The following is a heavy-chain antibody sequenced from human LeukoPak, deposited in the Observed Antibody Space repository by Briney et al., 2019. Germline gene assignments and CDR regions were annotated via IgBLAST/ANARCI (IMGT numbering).Heavy chain of an antibody. V-gene: IGHV1-69*04. CDR2: IIPILGIA. J-gene: IGHJ4*02. D-gene: IGHD6-13*01. CDR1: GGTFSSYA. CDR3: ARSTATSIAAAFDY. Sequence: GASVKVSCKASGGTFSSYAISWVRQAPGQGLEWMGRIIPILGIADYAQKFQGRVTITADKSTSTAYMELSSLRSEDTAVYYCARSTATSIAAAFDYWGQGTLVTVSS.